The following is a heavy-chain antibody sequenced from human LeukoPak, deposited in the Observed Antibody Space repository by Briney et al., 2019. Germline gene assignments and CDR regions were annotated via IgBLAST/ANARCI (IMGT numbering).Heavy chain of an antibody. Sequence: PGGSLRLSCAASGFTFSSYAMHWVRQAPGKGLEWAAFISYDGSNKYYADSVKGRFTISRDNSKNTLYLQMNSLRAEDTAVYYCARGGQWLGQYFDGGGEGTLVTVP. D-gene: IGHD6-19*01. J-gene: IGHJ4*02. CDR3: ARGGQWLGQYFDG. CDR1: GFTFSSYA. V-gene: IGHV3-30*04. CDR2: ISYDGSNK.